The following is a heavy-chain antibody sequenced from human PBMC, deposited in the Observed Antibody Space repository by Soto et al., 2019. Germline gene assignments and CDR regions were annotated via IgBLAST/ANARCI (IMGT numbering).Heavy chain of an antibody. J-gene: IGHJ4*02. CDR2: INSDGSTT. V-gene: IGHV3-74*01. Sequence: GGSLRLSCAASGFSINNSWMHWVRQAPGKGLVWVSHINSDGSTTTYADSVKGRFTISRDNAKNTLFLQMNSLRAEDTAVYYCSIDTQWLPDSWGQGTLVTVSS. D-gene: IGHD6-19*01. CDR1: GFSINNSW. CDR3: SIDTQWLPDS.